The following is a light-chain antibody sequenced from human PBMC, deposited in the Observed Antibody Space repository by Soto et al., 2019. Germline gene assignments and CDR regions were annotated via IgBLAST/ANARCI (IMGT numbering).Light chain of an antibody. CDR1: QSISSY. Sequence: DIQMTQSPSSLSASVCDRVTITCRASQSISSYLNWYQQRPGKAPKLLIYAASSLQSGVPSRFSGSGSGTDFTLTISSLQPEAFATYYCQQSYSTPQLTFGGGTKVDIK. J-gene: IGKJ4*01. CDR2: AAS. CDR3: QQSYSTPQLT. V-gene: IGKV1-39*01.